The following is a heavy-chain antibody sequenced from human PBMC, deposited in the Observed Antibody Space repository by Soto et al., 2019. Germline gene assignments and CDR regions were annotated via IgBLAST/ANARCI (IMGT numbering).Heavy chain of an antibody. V-gene: IGHV2-5*02. D-gene: IGHD2-8*01. CDR3: AHSDCTNGVCYTYFDY. J-gene: IGHJ4*02. CDR2: IYWDDDK. Sequence: QITLKESGPTLVKPTQTLTLTCTFSGFSLSTSGVGVAWFRNPQGKALEGLALIYWDDDKRYSPSLKSRLTITKDTSKNQVVLTMTNMDPVDTATYYCAHSDCTNGVCYTYFDYWGQGTLVTVSS. CDR1: GFSLSTSGVG.